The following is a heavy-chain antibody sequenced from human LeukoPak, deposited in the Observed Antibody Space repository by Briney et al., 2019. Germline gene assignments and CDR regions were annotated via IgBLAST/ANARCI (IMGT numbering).Heavy chain of an antibody. CDR2: FDPEDGET. CDR3: ATGGFKDYGDFLPPTFDY. V-gene: IGHV1-24*01. Sequence: ASVKVSRKVSGYTLTELSMHWVRQAPGKGLEWMGGFDPEDGETIYAQKFQGRVTMTEDTSTDTAYMELSSLRSEDTAVYYCATGGFKDYGDFLPPTFDYWGQGTLVTVSS. D-gene: IGHD4-17*01. CDR1: GYTLTELS. J-gene: IGHJ4*02.